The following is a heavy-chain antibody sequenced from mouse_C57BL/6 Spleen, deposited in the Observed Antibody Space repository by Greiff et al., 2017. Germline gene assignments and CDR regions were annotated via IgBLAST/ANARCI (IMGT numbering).Heavy chain of an antibody. Sequence: EVNVVESGGGLVKPGGSLKLSCAASGFTFSSYAMSWVRQTPEKRLEWVATISDGGSYTYYPDNVKGRFTISRDNAKNNLYLQMSHLKSEDTDMYYCARDRFLSSYWYFDVWGTGTTGTVSS. CDR3: ARDRFLSSYWYFDV. CDR1: GFTFSSYA. CDR2: ISDGGSYT. V-gene: IGHV5-4*01. J-gene: IGHJ1*03. D-gene: IGHD6-1*01.